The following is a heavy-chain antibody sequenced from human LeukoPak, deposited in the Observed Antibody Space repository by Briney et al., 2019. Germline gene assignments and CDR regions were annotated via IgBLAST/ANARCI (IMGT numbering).Heavy chain of an antibody. CDR1: GYSFTSYW. J-gene: IGHJ4*02. CDR2: IYPGDSET. CDR3: ARRSSIATRLFDY. D-gene: IGHD6-6*01. V-gene: IGHV5-51*01. Sequence: PGESLKISCQGSGYSFTSYWIGWARQMPGTGLEWMGIIYPGDSETIYSPSFQGQVTISADKSISAAYLQWRSLKASDTAMYYCARRSSIATRLFDYWGQGTLVTVSS.